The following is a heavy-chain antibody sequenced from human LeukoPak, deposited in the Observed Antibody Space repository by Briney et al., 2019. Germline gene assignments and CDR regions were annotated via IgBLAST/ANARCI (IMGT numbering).Heavy chain of an antibody. CDR3: AKDSTFYYGSGSYFHYMDV. V-gene: IGHV3-30*18. CDR1: GFTFSSYG. D-gene: IGHD3-10*01. Sequence: PGGSLRLSCAASGFTFSSYGMHWVRQAPGKGLEWVAVMSYDGSNKYYADSVKGRFTISRDNSKNTLYLQMNSLRAEDTAVYYCAKDSTFYYGSGSYFHYMDVWGKGTTVTVSS. CDR2: MSYDGSNK. J-gene: IGHJ6*03.